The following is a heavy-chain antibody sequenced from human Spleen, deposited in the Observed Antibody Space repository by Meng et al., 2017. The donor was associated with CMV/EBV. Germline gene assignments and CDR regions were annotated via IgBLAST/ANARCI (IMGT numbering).Heavy chain of an antibody. CDR1: GGSFSDYS. CDR2: INHVGST. CDR3: ARQASSGPMNWCDP. Sequence: SETLSLTCAVYGGSFSDYSRNWIRQPPGKGLEWIGEINHVGSTIYNPSLKSRVTISVDTSKNQFSLKLSSVTAADTAVYYCARQASSGPMNWCDPWGQGTLVTVSS. D-gene: IGHD6-19*01. J-gene: IGHJ5*02. V-gene: IGHV4-34*01.